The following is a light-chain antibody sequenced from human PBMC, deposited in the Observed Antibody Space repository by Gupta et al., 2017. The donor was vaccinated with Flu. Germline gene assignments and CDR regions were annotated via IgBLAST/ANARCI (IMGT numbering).Light chain of an antibody. CDR3: QQYYSTPGT. J-gene: IGKJ1*01. CDR2: WAS. Sequence: SLGARATINCKACQSLLVSSNTKTYLAWYPHKSGQTPKLLIDWASTRGFGVPDRFTGSGSGTDFTLAISSLQAEDVALYYCQQYYSTPGTFGQGTKVEIK. V-gene: IGKV4-1*01. CDR1: QSLLVSSNTKTY.